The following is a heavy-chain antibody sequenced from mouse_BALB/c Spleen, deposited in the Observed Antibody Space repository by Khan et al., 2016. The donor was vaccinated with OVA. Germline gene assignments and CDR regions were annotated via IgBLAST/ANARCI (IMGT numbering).Heavy chain of an antibody. J-gene: IGHJ2*01. CDR3: TRSYDSYYFDY. Sequence: AQLKESGTVLARPGASVKMSCKASGYSFTSYWMHWVKQRPGQGLEWIGAIYPGISDTRYNQDFKGKAKLTAVTSATTAYMELSSLTNEDSAVYYCTRSYDSYYFDYWGPGTTLTVSS. D-gene: IGHD2-4*01. CDR2: IYPGISDT. V-gene: IGHV1-5*01. CDR1: GYSFTSYW.